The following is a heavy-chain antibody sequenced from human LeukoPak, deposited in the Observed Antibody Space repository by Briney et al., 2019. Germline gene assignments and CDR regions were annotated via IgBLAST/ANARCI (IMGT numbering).Heavy chain of an antibody. CDR1: GFTFSSYG. Sequence: GGSLRLSCEASGFTFSSYGVHWVRRAPGKGLEWMTVISHDGSNEYYVDSVKGRFTISRDNSKSTLYLQMNSLRVEDTAVYYCARDLGGWYFDYWGQGTLVTVFS. V-gene: IGHV3-30*03. J-gene: IGHJ4*02. CDR2: ISHDGSNE. D-gene: IGHD2-15*01. CDR3: ARDLGGWYFDY.